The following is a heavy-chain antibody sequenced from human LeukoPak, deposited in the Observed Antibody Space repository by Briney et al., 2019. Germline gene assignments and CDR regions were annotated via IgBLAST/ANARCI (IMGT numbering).Heavy chain of an antibody. V-gene: IGHV4-59*11. D-gene: IGHD2-21*02. Sequence: SETLSLTCVVSGGSMNNHYWSWIRQPPGKGLEWIGYMHHSGSKNYNPYLRGRVTMSVDTSKNQFSLKVTSVTAADTAVYYCARYCDGDCNASAFDLWGQGTMVTVSS. CDR2: MHHSGSK. J-gene: IGHJ3*01. CDR3: ARYCDGDCNASAFDL. CDR1: GGSMNNHY.